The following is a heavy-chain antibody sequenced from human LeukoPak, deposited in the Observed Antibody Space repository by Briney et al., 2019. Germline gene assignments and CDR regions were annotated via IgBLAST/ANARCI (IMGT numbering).Heavy chain of an antibody. CDR3: PREEFYCSSTSCYATEYFYL. CDR1: GGTFSGYY. V-gene: IGHV4-34*01. Sequence: SETLCLTCAVSGGTFSGYYWSWSRQPPWKGLEWNGEINHIGSTNYNPHLKSRLTISVHTSKNQLSLQLSSVTATDTAVYYCPREEFYCSSTSCYATEYFYLWG. CDR2: INHIGST. J-gene: IGHJ2*01. D-gene: IGHD2-2*01.